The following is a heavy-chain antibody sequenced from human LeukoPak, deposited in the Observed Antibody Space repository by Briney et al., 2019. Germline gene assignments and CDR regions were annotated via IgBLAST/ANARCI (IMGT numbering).Heavy chain of an antibody. CDR3: AKDTTRFTDRSTVVDY. J-gene: IGHJ4*02. D-gene: IGHD3-3*01. V-gene: IGHV3-30*02. CDR2: IRYDGSNK. CDR1: GFTFSSYG. Sequence: GGSLRLSCAASGFTFSSYGMDWVRQAPGKGLEWVAFIRYDGSNKYYADSVKGRFTISRDNSKNTLYLQMNSLRAEDTAVYYCAKDTTRFTDRSTVVDYWGQGTLVTVSS.